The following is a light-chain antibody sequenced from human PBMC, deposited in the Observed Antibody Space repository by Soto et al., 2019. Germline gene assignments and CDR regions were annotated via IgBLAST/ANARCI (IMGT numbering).Light chain of an antibody. J-gene: IGKJ3*01. CDR3: EKHSSVTG. CDR1: QGIRNY. V-gene: IGKV1-27*01. CDR2: GAS. Sequence: DIQMTQSPTSLSASVGDRVTITCRASQGIRNYVAWYQQIPGKAPKLLIYGASTLQSGVPSRFSGSGAGTDFNLTINGLQPEGVETYCWEKHSSVTGFGPGTKVDI.